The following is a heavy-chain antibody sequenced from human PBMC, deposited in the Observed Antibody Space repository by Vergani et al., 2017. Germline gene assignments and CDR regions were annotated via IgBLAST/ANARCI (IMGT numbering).Heavy chain of an antibody. CDR3: ARDGIEARPMGAAGLDY. D-gene: IGHD6-6*01. J-gene: IGHJ4*02. Sequence: EVQLVESGGGLVQPGGSLRLSCAASGFTFSSYWMSWVRQAPGKGLEWVANIKQDGSEKYYVDSVKGRFTISRDNAKNSLYLQMNSMRAEVTAVYYCARDGIEARPMGAAGLDYWGQGTLVTVSS. CDR2: IKQDGSEK. V-gene: IGHV3-7*03. CDR1: GFTFSSYW.